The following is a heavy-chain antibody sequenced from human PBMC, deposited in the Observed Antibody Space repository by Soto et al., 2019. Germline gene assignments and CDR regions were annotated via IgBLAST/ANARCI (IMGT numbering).Heavy chain of an antibody. CDR2: ISNNGDTA. CDR3: AKSRVFIGAIVTLLDS. V-gene: IGHV3-23*01. Sequence: GGSLRLCYATSGFTFSSYAMVWVRQAAEKGLEWVASISNNGDTAYYADSVKGRFTISRGNSENTLYLQMNGLRADDTALYFCAKSRVFIGAIVTLLDSWGQGTQVTVSS. D-gene: IGHD3-16*02. J-gene: IGHJ4*02. CDR1: GFTFSSYA.